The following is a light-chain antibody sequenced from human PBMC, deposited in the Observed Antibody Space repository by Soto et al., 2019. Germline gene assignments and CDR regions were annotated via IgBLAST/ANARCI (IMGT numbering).Light chain of an antibody. CDR2: ASS. CDR1: QSIYTY. V-gene: IGKV1-39*01. Sequence: DIQLTQSPSSLSASVGDRVTINCRASQSIYTYLNWFQLKPGKGPKLLIFASSTLQSGVPSRFSCSGSGADFSLTISSIQPEDFATYYCQQSYNNTLSFGRGTRV. CDR3: QQSYNNTLS. J-gene: IGKJ4*01.